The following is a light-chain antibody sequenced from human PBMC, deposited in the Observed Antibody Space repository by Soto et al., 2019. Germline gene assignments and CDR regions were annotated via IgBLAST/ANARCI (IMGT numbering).Light chain of an antibody. CDR3: ISSATSRDVF. V-gene: IGLV2-14*01. CDR2: EVT. CDR1: SSDVGCYNF. Sequence: QSVLTQPASVSGSPGQSITISCTGTSSDVGCYNFVSWYQQHPGKAPKLMIYEVTNRPSGVSNRFSGSKSGNTASLTISRLHAEDEADYYCISSATSRDVFFGGGTKLTVL. J-gene: IGLJ2*01.